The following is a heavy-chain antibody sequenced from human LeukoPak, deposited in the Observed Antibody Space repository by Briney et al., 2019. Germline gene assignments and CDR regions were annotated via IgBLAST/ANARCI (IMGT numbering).Heavy chain of an antibody. CDR3: ARFFDGYFDY. Sequence: GGSLRLSCPAPGFTSSRTYLTWVRQAQGKGLEWVSVIYSGGSTYYADSVKGRFTISRDNSKNTLYLQMNSLRAEDTAVYYCARFFDGYFDYWGQGTLVTVSS. CDR2: IYSGGST. V-gene: IGHV3-53*01. J-gene: IGHJ4*02. CDR1: GFTSSRTY. D-gene: IGHD5-24*01.